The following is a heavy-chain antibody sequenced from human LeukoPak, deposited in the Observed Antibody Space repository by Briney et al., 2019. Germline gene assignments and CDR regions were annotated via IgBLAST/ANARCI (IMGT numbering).Heavy chain of an antibody. CDR2: IIPIFGTP. J-gene: IGHJ4*02. Sequence: ASVKVSCKSSGGTFIIDEISWVRQAPGQGGEWMGGIIPIFGTPNYAQKFQGRVTITADESTSTVYMELSSLQSEDTAVYFCAGRDGYKFYFDSWGRGTLVTVSS. CDR3: AGRDGYKFYFDS. V-gene: IGHV1-69*13. CDR1: GGTFIIDE. D-gene: IGHD5-24*01.